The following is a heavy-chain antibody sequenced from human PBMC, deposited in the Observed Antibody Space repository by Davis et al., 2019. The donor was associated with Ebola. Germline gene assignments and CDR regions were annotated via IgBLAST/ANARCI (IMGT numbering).Heavy chain of an antibody. D-gene: IGHD4-17*01. Sequence: ASVKVSCKASGYTFTSYGISWVRQAPGQGLEWMGWISAYNGNTNYAQKLQGRVTMTTDTSTSTAYMELRSLRSDDTAVYYCARDRPVTTVLYYYYGMDVWGQGTTVTVSS. V-gene: IGHV1-18*01. CDR1: GYTFTSYG. J-gene: IGHJ6*02. CDR2: ISAYNGNT. CDR3: ARDRPVTTVLYYYYGMDV.